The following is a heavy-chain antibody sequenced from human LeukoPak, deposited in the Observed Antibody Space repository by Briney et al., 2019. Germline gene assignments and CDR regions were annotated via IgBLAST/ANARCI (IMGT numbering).Heavy chain of an antibody. Sequence: GASVKVSCKASGYTFTGYYMHWVRQAPGQGLEWMGWINPNSGGTNYAQKFRGRVTMTRDTSISTAYMELGRLRSDDTAVYYCARVLYYDSSGYYYPVAFDIWGQGTMVTVSS. D-gene: IGHD3-22*01. CDR3: ARVLYYDSSGYYYPVAFDI. V-gene: IGHV1-2*02. CDR2: INPNSGGT. CDR1: GYTFTGYY. J-gene: IGHJ3*02.